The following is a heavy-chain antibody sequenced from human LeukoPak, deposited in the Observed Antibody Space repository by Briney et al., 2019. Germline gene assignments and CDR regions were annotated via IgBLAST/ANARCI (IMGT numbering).Heavy chain of an antibody. CDR3: ASGHYDTSGYYQLDY. Sequence: ASVKVSCKASGYTFTGYFMHWVRRAPGQGLEWMGWINPNSGATNYAQNFQGRVTMTRDTSISTAYVDLSSDDTAVYYCASGHYDTSGYYQLDYWGQGTLVTVSS. CDR2: INPNSGAT. J-gene: IGHJ4*02. CDR1: GYTFTGYF. V-gene: IGHV1-2*02. D-gene: IGHD3-22*01.